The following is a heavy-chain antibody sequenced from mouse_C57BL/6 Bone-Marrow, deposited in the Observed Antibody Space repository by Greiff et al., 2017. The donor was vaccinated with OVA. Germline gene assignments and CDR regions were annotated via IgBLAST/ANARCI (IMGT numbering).Heavy chain of an antibody. V-gene: IGHV3-6*01. CDR1: GYSITSGYY. CDR3: AIDSWFAY. CDR2: ISYDGSN. J-gene: IGHJ3*01. Sequence: DVHLVESGPGLVKPSQSLSLTCSVTGYSITSGYYWNWIRQFPGNKLEWMGYISYDGSNNYNPSLKNRISITRDTSKNQFFLKLNSVTTEDTATYYCAIDSWFAYWGQGTLVTVSA.